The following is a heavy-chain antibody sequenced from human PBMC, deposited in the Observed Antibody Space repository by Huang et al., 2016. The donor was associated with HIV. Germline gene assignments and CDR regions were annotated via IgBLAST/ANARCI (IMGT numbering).Heavy chain of an antibody. CDR3: TTESESSGWTMDHDAFDI. CDR2: IKSKTDGGTT. Sequence: EVQLVESGGGLVKPGGSLRLSCAASGFTFSNAWMSWVRQAPGKGLEWVGRIKSKTDGGTTDYAAPVKGRFTISRDDSKNTLYLQMNSRKTEDTAVYYCTTESESSGWTMDHDAFDIWGQGTMVTVSS. V-gene: IGHV3-15*01. J-gene: IGHJ3*02. CDR1: GFTFSNAW. D-gene: IGHD6-19*01.